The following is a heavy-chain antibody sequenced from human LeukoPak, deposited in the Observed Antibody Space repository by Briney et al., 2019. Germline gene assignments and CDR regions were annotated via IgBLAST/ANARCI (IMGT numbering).Heavy chain of an antibody. Sequence: GGSLRLSCAASGFTFSSYAMSWVRQAPGKGLEGVSAISGSGGSTYYADSVKGRFTISRDNSKNTLYLQMNSLRAEDTAVYYSAKSSKANGFDYWGQGTLVTVSS. J-gene: IGHJ4*02. V-gene: IGHV3-23*01. CDR1: GFTFSSYA. D-gene: IGHD2-8*01. CDR2: ISGSGGST. CDR3: AKSSKANGFDY.